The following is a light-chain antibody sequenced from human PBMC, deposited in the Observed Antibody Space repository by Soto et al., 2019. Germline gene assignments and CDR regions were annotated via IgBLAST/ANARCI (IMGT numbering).Light chain of an antibody. CDR2: GAS. Sequence: IVLTQSPGTLSLSPGERATLSCRASQSISSFYLAWYQQKPGQAPRFLIYGASSRATGIPDRFSGSGSGTDFTLTISRLEPEDFAGYYCQHPGTFGQGTKVDIK. V-gene: IGKV3-20*01. CDR3: QHPGT. CDR1: QSISSFY. J-gene: IGKJ1*01.